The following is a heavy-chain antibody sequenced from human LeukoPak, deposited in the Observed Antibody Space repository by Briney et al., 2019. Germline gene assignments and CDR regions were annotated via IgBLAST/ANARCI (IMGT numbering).Heavy chain of an antibody. CDR2: VSSSSSII. D-gene: IGHD2-15*01. V-gene: IGHV3-48*02. CDR1: GFTLSTYI. CDR3: AREVGYCSGGSCYTWYYMDV. Sequence: GGSLRLPCAASGFTLSTYIMNWVRQAPGKGLEWVSYVSSSSSIIYYSDSVKGRFTISRDNTKNSLYLQMNCLRDEDTAGYYCAREVGYCSGGSCYTWYYMDVWGKGTTVTVS. J-gene: IGHJ6*03.